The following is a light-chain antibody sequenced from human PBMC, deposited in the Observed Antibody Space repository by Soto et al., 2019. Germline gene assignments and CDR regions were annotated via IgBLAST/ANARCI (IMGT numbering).Light chain of an antibody. Sequence: QPVLTQSPSASASLGASVKLTFTLSSGHSSYAIAWHQQQPEKGPRYLMKLNSDGSHSKGDGIPDRFSGSSSGAERYLTIASLQSEDEADYYRQTWGTGIQVFGGGTKLTVL. V-gene: IGLV4-69*01. CDR1: SGHSSYA. CDR2: LNSDGSH. J-gene: IGLJ2*01. CDR3: QTWGTGIQV.